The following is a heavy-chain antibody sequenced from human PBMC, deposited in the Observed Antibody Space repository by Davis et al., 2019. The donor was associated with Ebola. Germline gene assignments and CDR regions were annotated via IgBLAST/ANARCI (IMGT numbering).Heavy chain of an antibody. CDR1: GGSFSGYY. J-gene: IGHJ4*02. D-gene: IGHD3-10*01. Sequence: MPSETLSLTCAVYGGSFSGYYWSWIRQPPGKGLEWIGEINHSGSTNYNPSLKSRVTISVDTSKNQFSLKLSSVTAEDTAVYYCATGAITMVQGVIFPSFDYWGQGTLVTVSS. V-gene: IGHV4-34*01. CDR2: INHSGST. CDR3: ATGAITMVQGVIFPSFDY.